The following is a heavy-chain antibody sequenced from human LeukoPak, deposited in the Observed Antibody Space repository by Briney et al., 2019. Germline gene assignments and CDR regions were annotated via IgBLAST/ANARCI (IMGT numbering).Heavy chain of an antibody. Sequence: PGGSLRLSCAASGFTFSSYGMHWVRQAPGKGLEWVAVILSDGSKEFYTDSVKGRFTISRDNSKNTLYLQMNSLRAEDTAVYYCARLQTLLWFGELFPWGQGTLVTVSS. V-gene: IGHV3-33*01. CDR1: GFTFSSYG. CDR2: ILSDGSKE. J-gene: IGHJ5*02. D-gene: IGHD3-10*01. CDR3: ARLQTLLWFGELFP.